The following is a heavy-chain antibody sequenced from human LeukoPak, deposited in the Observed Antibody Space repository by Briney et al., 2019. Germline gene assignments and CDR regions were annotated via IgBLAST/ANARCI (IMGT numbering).Heavy chain of an antibody. CDR2: INPNSGGT. CDR3: ARSPPSYCGGDCYHNDY. CDR1: GYTFTVYY. V-gene: IGHV1-2*06. Sequence: AASVTVSFTASGYTFTVYYMHWVRQAPGQGLEWMERINPNSGGTNYAQKFQGRVTMTRDTSISTAYMELSRLRSDDTAVYYCARSPPSYCGGDCYHNDYWGQETLVTVSS. D-gene: IGHD2-21*02. J-gene: IGHJ4*02.